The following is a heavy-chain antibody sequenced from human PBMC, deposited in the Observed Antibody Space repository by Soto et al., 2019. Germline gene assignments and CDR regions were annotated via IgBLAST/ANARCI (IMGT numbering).Heavy chain of an antibody. CDR2: ISISSSYI. V-gene: IGHV3-21*01. J-gene: IGHJ6*02. CDR3: GREFRWVYYYGMDV. Sequence: GESLRLSCAASGGTFSSYSISWVRQAPGKGLEWVSSISISSSYIYYADSKKGRFTIARDNAKNSPYLQTHRPRAENTAVDYCGREFRWVYYYGMDVWGQGTTVTVSS. D-gene: IGHD2-21*01. CDR1: GGTFSSYS.